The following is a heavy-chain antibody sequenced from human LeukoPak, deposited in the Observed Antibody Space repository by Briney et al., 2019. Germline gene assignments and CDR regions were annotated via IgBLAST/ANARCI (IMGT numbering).Heavy chain of an antibody. V-gene: IGHV4-34*01. J-gene: IGHJ4*02. CDR3: ARTNYYDSSGYSDY. Sequence: PSETLSLTCAVYGGSFSGYYWGWIRQPPGKGLEWIGEINHSGSTNYNPSLKSRVTISVDTSKNQFSLKLSSVTAADTAVYYCARTNYYDSSGYSDYWGQGTLVTVSS. CDR2: INHSGST. D-gene: IGHD3-22*01. CDR1: GGSFSGYY.